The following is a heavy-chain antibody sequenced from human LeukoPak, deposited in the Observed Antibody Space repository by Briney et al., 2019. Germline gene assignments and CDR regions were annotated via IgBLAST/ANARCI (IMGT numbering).Heavy chain of an antibody. D-gene: IGHD5-24*01. J-gene: IGHJ4*02. V-gene: IGHV1-46*01. CDR1: GYTFTSYY. Sequence: ASVKVSCKASGYTFTSYYMHWVRQAPGQGLEWMGIINPRGGSTSYAQKFQGRVTVTWDTSTSTVYMELSSLRSEDTAVYYCASSQRWLQGNIDHWGQGTLVTVSS. CDR3: ASSQRWLQGNIDH. CDR2: INPRGGST.